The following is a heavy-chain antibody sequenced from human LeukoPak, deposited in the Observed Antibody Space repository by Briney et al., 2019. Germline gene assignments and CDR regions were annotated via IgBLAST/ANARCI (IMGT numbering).Heavy chain of an antibody. V-gene: IGHV5-51*01. CDR2: IYPDDSDT. J-gene: IGHJ4*02. Sequence: GESLKISCKTSGYSFTTYWIGWVRQMPGTGLEWVGAIYPDDSDTRYSPSFQGQVTISADKSISTAYLQWSSLRASDTAMYYCARTYSNSPDGDYWGQGTLVTVSS. D-gene: IGHD4-11*01. CDR1: GYSFTTYW. CDR3: ARTYSNSPDGDY.